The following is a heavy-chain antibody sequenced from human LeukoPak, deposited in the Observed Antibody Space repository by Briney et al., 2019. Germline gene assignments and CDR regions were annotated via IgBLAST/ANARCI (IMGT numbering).Heavy chain of an antibody. Sequence: ASVKVSCTASGYTFTSYGISWVRQAPGQGLEWMGWISAYNGNTNYAQKLQGRVTMTTDTSTSTAYMELRSLRSDDTAVYYCARYSSGWYLVDYWGQGTLVTVSS. J-gene: IGHJ4*02. CDR2: ISAYNGNT. CDR3: ARYSSGWYLVDY. V-gene: IGHV1-18*01. CDR1: GYTFTSYG. D-gene: IGHD6-19*01.